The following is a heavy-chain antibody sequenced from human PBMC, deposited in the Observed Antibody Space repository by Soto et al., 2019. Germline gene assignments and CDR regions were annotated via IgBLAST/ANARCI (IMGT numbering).Heavy chain of an antibody. CDR2: IGGSGGYK. D-gene: IGHD6-13*01. CDR1: GFFFSSYA. CDR3: AKDAAMVSSTFNYFDY. V-gene: IGHV3-23*01. Sequence: EVQLLESGGGLVQPGGSLRLCCAASGFFFSSYAMSWVRQAPGKGLEWVSGIGGSGGYKSYADSVKGRFTISRDNSKNTLYLQMESLGAVDTAVYYCAKDAAMVSSTFNYFDYWGQGTLVAVSS. J-gene: IGHJ4*02.